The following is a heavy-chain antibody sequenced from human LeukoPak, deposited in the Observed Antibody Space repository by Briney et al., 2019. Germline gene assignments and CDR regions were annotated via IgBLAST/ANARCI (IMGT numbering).Heavy chain of an antibody. V-gene: IGHV3-30*03. CDR2: ISYDGSNK. D-gene: IGHD3-10*01. Sequence: GGSPRLSCAASGFTFSSYGMHWVRQAPGKGLEWVAVISYDGSNKYYADSVKGRFTISRDNSKNTLYLQMNSLRAEDTAVYYCAREESMVRGVPSYYFDYWGQGTLVTVSS. J-gene: IGHJ4*02. CDR3: AREESMVRGVPSYYFDY. CDR1: GFTFSSYG.